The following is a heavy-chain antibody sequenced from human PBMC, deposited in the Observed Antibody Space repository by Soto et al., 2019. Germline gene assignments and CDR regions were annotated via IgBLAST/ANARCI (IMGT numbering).Heavy chain of an antibody. CDR2: IYPGDSDT. CDR3: ARGGGEPRERDYYMDV. Sequence: GSLKISCKGSGYSFTSYWIGWVRQMPGKGLEWMGIIYPGDSDTRYSPSFQGQVTISADKSISTAYLQWSSLKASDTAMYYCARGGGEPRERDYYMDVWGKGTTVTVSS. V-gene: IGHV5-51*01. J-gene: IGHJ6*03. D-gene: IGHD3-16*01. CDR1: GYSFTSYW.